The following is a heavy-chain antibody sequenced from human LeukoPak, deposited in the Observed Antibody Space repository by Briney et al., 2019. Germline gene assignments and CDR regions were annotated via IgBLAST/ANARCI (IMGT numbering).Heavy chain of an antibody. J-gene: IGHJ5*02. V-gene: IGHV4-59*11. CDR3: ARGYSSSPINWFDP. CDR2: IYYSGST. D-gene: IGHD6-6*01. CDR1: GGSISSHY. Sequence: SETLSLTCTVSGGSISSHYWSWIRQPPGKGLEWIGYIYYSGSTNYNPSLKSRVTISVDTSKNQFSLKLSSVTAADTAVYYCARGYSSSPINWFDPWGQGTLVTVSS.